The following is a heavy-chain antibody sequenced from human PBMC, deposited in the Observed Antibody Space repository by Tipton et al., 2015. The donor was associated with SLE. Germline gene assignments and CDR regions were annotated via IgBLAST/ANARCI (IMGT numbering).Heavy chain of an antibody. Sequence: QLVQSGAEVKKPGASVKVSCKASGYTFTGYYMHWVRQAPGQGLEWMGWINPNSGVTNYAQKFQGRVTMTRDKSISTAYMELSRLRSDDTAVYYCAREFGLQLLFLEWLFRPPGLDVWGQGITVTVSS. D-gene: IGHD3-3*01. CDR1: GYTFTGYY. V-gene: IGHV1-2*02. CDR3: AREFGLQLLFLEWLFRPPGLDV. J-gene: IGHJ6*02. CDR2: INPNSGVT.